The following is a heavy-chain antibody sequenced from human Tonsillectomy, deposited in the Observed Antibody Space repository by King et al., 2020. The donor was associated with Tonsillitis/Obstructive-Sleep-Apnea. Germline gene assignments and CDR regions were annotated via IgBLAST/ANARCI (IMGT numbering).Heavy chain of an antibody. CDR3: AKGFGYSSGWYIDY. Sequence: QLVQSGGGLVQPGGSLRLSCSASGFTFSSYAMHWVRQALGKGLEYVSGISSNGGTTYYADSVKGRFTISRDNSKNTLYLQMSNLRAEDTAVYYWAKGFGYSSGWYIDYWGQGTLFTVSS. J-gene: IGHJ4*02. D-gene: IGHD6-19*01. CDR2: ISSNGGTT. CDR1: GFTFSSYA. V-gene: IGHV3-64D*06.